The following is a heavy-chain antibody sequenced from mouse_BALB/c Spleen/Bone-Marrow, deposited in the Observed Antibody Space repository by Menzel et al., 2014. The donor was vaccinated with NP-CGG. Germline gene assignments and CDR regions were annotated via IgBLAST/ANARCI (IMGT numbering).Heavy chain of an antibody. CDR2: IDPYNGGT. V-gene: IGHV1S135*01. D-gene: IGHD3-1*01. CDR3: ARNLGYGYFDY. J-gene: IGHJ2*01. Sequence: YIDPYNGGTYYNQKFKGKATLTVDKSSSTAYMHLNSLTSEDSAVYYCARNLGYGYFDYWAQGTTLTVSS.